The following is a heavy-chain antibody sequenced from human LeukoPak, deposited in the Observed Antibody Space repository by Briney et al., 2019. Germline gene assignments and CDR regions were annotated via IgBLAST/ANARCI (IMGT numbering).Heavy chain of an antibody. Sequence: PGGSLRLSCAASGFTFSDYYMSWIRQAPGKGLEWVSYISSSGSTIYYADSVKGRFTISRDNAKNSLFLQMNSLRAEDTAVYYCARDLRYGDYSLDYWGQGTLVTVSS. V-gene: IGHV3-11*01. D-gene: IGHD4-17*01. J-gene: IGHJ4*02. CDR3: ARDLRYGDYSLDY. CDR2: ISSSGSTI. CDR1: GFTFSDYY.